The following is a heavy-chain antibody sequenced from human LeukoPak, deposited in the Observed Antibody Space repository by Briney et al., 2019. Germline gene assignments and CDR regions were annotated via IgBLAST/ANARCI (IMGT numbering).Heavy chain of an antibody. J-gene: IGHJ3*02. CDR1: GYTITGYY. D-gene: IGHD6-13*01. Sequence: LWASVKVSCKASGYTITGYYMHWVRQAPGQGLEWKGWINPNSGGTNYAQKFQGRVTMTRDTSISTAYMELSRLRSDDTAVYYCARRSSSWYGAFDIWGQGTMVTVSS. V-gene: IGHV1-2*02. CDR3: ARRSSSWYGAFDI. CDR2: INPNSGGT.